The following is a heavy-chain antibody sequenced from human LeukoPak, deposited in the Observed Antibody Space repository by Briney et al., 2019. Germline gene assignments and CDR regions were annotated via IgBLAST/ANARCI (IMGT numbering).Heavy chain of an antibody. D-gene: IGHD2-21*02. V-gene: IGHV5-51*01. CDR2: IYPGDSDT. CDR1: GYSFTSYW. J-gene: IGHJ4*02. Sequence: GESLKISLKGSGYSFTSYWIGWVRQMPGKGLGGMGIIYPGDSDTRYSPSFQGQVTISADKSISTAYLQWSSLKASHTAMYYCARVLAYCGGDCYRGFDYWGQGTLVTVSS. CDR3: ARVLAYCGGDCYRGFDY.